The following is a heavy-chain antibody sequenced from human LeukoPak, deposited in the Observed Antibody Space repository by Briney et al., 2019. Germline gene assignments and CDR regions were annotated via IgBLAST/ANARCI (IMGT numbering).Heavy chain of an antibody. V-gene: IGHV7-4-1*02. CDR1: GYTFTSYD. J-gene: IGHJ4*02. Sequence: GASVKVSCKASGYTFTSYDINWVRQAPGQGLEWMGWIHPSTGNPAYAQGFTGRFVFSLDTSVSTTYLHISSLKAEDTAVYFCARAFQSLGGLSLPDYWGQGTLVTVSS. CDR2: IHPSTGNP. D-gene: IGHD3-16*02. CDR3: ARAFQSLGGLSLPDY.